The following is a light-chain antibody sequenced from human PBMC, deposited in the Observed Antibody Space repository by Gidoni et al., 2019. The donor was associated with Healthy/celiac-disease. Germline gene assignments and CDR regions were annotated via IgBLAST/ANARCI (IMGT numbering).Light chain of an antibody. V-gene: IGKV1-13*02. CDR1: QGISSA. J-gene: IGKJ3*01. CDR2: DAS. CDR3: QQFNSYPFT. Sequence: AIQLTQSPSSLSASVGDRVTIPCRASQGISSALAWYQQKPGKAPKLLIYDASSWESGVPSRFSGSGSGTDFTLTISSLQPEDFATYYCQQFNSYPFTFGPGTKVDIK.